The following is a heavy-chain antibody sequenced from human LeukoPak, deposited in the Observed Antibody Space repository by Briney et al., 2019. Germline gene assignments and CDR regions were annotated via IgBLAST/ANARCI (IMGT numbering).Heavy chain of an antibody. J-gene: IGHJ4*02. Sequence: GRSLRLSCAASGFTFSSYGMHWVRQAPGKGLEWVAVIWYDGSNKYYADSVKGRFTISRDNSKNTLYLQMNSLRAEDTAVYYCARGGGVRGANYFDYWGQGTLVTVSS. CDR1: GFTFSSYG. CDR2: IWYDGSNK. V-gene: IGHV3-33*01. CDR3: ARGGGVRGANYFDY. D-gene: IGHD3-10*02.